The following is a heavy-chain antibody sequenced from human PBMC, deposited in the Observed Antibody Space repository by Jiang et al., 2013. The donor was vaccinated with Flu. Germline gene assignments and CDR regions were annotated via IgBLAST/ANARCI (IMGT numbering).Heavy chain of an antibody. CDR2: IYWDDDK. CDR3: AHLSSSLIFDY. CDR1: GFSLSTSGVG. Sequence: TQTLTLTCTFSGFSLSTSGVGVGWIRQPPGKALEWLALIYWDDDKRYSPSLKSRLTVTKDTSKNQVVLTLTNVDPVDTATYYCAHLSSSLIFDYWGQGTLVTVSS. J-gene: IGHJ4*02. V-gene: IGHV2-5*02. D-gene: IGHD6-13*01.